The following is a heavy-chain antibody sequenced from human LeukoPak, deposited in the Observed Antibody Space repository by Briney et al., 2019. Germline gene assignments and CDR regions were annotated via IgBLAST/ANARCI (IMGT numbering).Heavy chain of an antibody. CDR2: IYYSGST. CDR3: ARHGGYSYGHEAFDI. CDR1: GGSISSSSYY. J-gene: IGHJ3*02. Sequence: PSQTLSLTCTVSGGSISSSSYYWGWIRQPPGKGLEWIGSIYYSGSTYYNPSLKSRVTISVDTSKNQFSLKLSSVTAADTAVYYCARHGGYSYGHEAFDIWGQGTMVTVSS. D-gene: IGHD5-18*01. V-gene: IGHV4-39*01.